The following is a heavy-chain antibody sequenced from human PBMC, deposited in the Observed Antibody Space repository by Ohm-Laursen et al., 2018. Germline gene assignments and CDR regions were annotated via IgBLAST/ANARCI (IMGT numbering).Heavy chain of an antibody. D-gene: IGHD4-17*01. CDR3: AKEMTTVTHFDF. CDR2: IRGSGDST. CDR1: GFIFSSYA. J-gene: IGHJ4*02. V-gene: IGHV3-23*01. Sequence: LRLSCAASGFIFSSYAMNWVRQAPGQGLEWVSAIRGSGDSTYYADSVKGRFTISRDNSKNTLYLQMNSLRAEDTAVYYCAKEMTTVTHFDFWGQGTLVTVSS.